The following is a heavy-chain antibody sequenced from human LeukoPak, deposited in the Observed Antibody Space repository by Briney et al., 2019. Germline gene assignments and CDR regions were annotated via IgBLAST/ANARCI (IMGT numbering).Heavy chain of an antibody. CDR2: IYYSGST. Sequence: SETLSLTCAVYGGSFSDYYWSWIRQPPGKGLEWIGYIYYSGSTYYNPSLKSRVTISVDTSKNQFSLKLSSVTAADTAVYYCARVWLELVYASDIWGQGTMVTVSS. CDR3: ARVWLELVYASDI. J-gene: IGHJ3*02. CDR1: GGSFSDYY. V-gene: IGHV4-30-4*01. D-gene: IGHD1-7*01.